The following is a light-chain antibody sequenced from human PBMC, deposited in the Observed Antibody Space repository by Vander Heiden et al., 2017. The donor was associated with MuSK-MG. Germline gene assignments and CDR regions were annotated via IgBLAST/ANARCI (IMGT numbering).Light chain of an antibody. V-gene: IGLV2-11*01. CDR2: DVT. CDR1: SGAIGPYDY. Sequence: QSALTQPRSMSGSPGQSITISCTGTSGAIGPYDYVSWYQQHPGTAPKVLIYDVTKRPSGVPDRFSGSKSGNTASLTISGLRTEDEADYYCCSYAGTSTHVLFGGGTELTVL. J-gene: IGLJ2*01. CDR3: CSYAGTSTHVL.